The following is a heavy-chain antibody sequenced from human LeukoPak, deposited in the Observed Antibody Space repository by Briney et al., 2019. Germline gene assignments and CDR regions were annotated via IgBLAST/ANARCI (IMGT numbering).Heavy chain of an antibody. J-gene: IGHJ4*02. CDR3: AKDLGGEGGSGFPGY. D-gene: IGHD3-10*01. Sequence: GGSLRLSCAASGFTFSIYSMTWVRQVPGKGLEWVSAMSGSGSDTYYADSVKGRFTISRDNSKSTLYLQMNSLRVEDTAVYYCAKDLGGEGGSGFPGYWGQGTLVTVSS. CDR2: MSGSGSDT. CDR1: GFTFSIYS. V-gene: IGHV3-23*01.